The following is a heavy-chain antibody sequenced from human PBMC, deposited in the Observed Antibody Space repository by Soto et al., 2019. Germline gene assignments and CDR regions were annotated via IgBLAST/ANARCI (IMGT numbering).Heavy chain of an antibody. CDR3: ARSGDNYNVFDY. Sequence: GGSLRLSCAASGFTLSYHSMSWIRQSPGPGLERISFSSNSGTFTKYADSVKGRFTISRDNAKNSLYLQINRLRGEDTAIYFCARSGDNYNVFDYWGPGTPVTVSS. J-gene: IGHJ4*02. D-gene: IGHD3-10*02. V-gene: IGHV3-11*03. CDR1: GFTLSYHS. CDR2: SSNSGTFT.